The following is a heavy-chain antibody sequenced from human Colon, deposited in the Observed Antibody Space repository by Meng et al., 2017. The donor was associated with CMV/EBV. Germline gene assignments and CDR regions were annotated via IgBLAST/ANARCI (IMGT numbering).Heavy chain of an antibody. CDR3: ARDSNDYSDYANWFDA. J-gene: IGHJ5*02. Sequence: GESLKISCAASGFTSSSFGMNWVRQAPGKGLEWVSSISTISGFMYYADSVRGRFTISRDNAKNSVYLQMNSLRAEDTAVYYCARDSNDYSDYANWFDAWGQGTLVTVSS. CDR1: GFTSSSFG. V-gene: IGHV3-21*01. D-gene: IGHD4-11*01. CDR2: ISTISGFM.